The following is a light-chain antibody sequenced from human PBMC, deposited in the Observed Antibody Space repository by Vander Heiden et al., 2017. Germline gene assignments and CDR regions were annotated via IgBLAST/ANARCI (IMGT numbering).Light chain of an antibody. V-gene: IGLV1-44*01. J-gene: IGLJ1*01. CDR2: SNN. CDR3: AAWDDSLNAYV. CDR1: SSNIGSNT. Sequence: GQRVTISCSGSSSNIGSNTVNWYQHLPGTAPKLLIHSNNQRPSGVPDRFSGSKSGTSASLAISGFQSEDEADYYCAAWDDSLNAYVFGTGTKVTVL.